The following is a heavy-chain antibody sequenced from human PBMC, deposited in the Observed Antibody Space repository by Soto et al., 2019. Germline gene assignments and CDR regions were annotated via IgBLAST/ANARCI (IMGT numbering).Heavy chain of an antibody. D-gene: IGHD3-9*01. J-gene: IGHJ4*02. CDR1: GGSISSGGYS. Sequence: SETLSLTCAVSGGSISSGGYSWSWIRQPPGKGLEWIGHISDSGSSYYNPSLESRVTISVDTSKNQFSLKLSAVTAADTAVYFCARTTFYDIFTAYYSLFDYWGQGTLVTVSS. CDR2: ISDSGSS. V-gene: IGHV4-30-2*05. CDR3: ARTTFYDIFTAYYSLFDY.